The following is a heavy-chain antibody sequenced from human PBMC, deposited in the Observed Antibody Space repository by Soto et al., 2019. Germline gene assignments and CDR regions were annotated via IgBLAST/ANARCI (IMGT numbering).Heavy chain of an antibody. Sequence: SETLSLTCAVYGWSFSGYYWSWIRQPPGKGLEWIGEINHSGSTNYNPSLKSRVTISVDTSKNQFSLKLSSVTAADTAVYYCASHPDWDIVATATLRSKASFDYWGQGTLVTVSS. V-gene: IGHV4-34*01. CDR3: ASHPDWDIVATATLRSKASFDY. CDR1: GWSFSGYY. CDR2: INHSGST. D-gene: IGHD5-12*01. J-gene: IGHJ4*02.